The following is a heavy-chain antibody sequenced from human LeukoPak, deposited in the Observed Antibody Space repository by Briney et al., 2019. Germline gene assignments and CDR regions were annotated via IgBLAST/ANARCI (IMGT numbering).Heavy chain of an antibody. CDR2: ISGSGGST. Sequence: PGGSLRLSCAASGFTFSSYATSWVRQAPGKGLEWVSAISGSGGSTYYADSVKGRFTISRDNSKNTLYLQMNSLRAEDTAVYYCAKDSGEGYCSSTSCYSESNWFDPWGQGTLVTVSS. D-gene: IGHD2-2*01. CDR1: GFTFSSYA. V-gene: IGHV3-23*01. CDR3: AKDSGEGYCSSTSCYSESNWFDP. J-gene: IGHJ5*02.